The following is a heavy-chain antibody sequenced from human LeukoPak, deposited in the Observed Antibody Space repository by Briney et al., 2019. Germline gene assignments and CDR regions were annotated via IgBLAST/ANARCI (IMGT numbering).Heavy chain of an antibody. D-gene: IGHD6-6*01. J-gene: IGHJ4*02. CDR1: GFTFSSYG. Sequence: GGSLRLSCAASGFTFSSYGMSWVRQAPGKGLEWVANIKRDGSEKYYVDSVKGRFTISRDNAKNSLYLQMNSLRAEDTAVYYCARGLAEFDYWGQGTLVTVSS. V-gene: IGHV3-7*01. CDR2: IKRDGSEK. CDR3: ARGLAEFDY.